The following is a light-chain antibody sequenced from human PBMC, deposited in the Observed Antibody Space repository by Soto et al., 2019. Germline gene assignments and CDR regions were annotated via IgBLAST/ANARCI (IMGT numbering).Light chain of an antibody. Sequence: DIQMTQSPPSLSVSVGDRVTITCQASQDISNYLHWYQQRPGTAPKVLIYHASNLQSGVPSRFSGSGSGTEFTLTISSLQPDDFATYYCQHYNSYSEAFGQGTKVDI. CDR1: QDISNY. CDR2: HAS. V-gene: IGKV1-5*01. CDR3: QHYNSYSEA. J-gene: IGKJ1*01.